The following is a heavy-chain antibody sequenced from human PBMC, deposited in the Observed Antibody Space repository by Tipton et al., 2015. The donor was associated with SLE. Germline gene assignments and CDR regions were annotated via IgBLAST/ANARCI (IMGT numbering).Heavy chain of an antibody. Sequence: SLRLSCAASGFTFSSYGMHWVRQAPGKGLEWVAFIRYDGSNKYYADSVKGRFTISRDNSKNTLYLQMNSLRAEDTAVYYCARGGGDGYIFDAFDIWGQGTMVTVSS. CDR3: ARGGGDGYIFDAFDI. D-gene: IGHD5-24*01. CDR1: GFTFSSYG. CDR2: IRYDGSNK. V-gene: IGHV3-30*02. J-gene: IGHJ3*02.